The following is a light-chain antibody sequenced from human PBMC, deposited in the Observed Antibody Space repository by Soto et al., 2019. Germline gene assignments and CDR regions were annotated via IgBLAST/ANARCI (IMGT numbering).Light chain of an antibody. Sequence: DIQMTQSPSTLSASVVDRVTITCRASQSISSWLAWYQQKPGKAPKLLIYAASSLQSGVPSRFSGSGSETDFTLTISSLQPEDFATYSCQQSYSTTWTFGQGTTVDIK. CDR3: QQSYSTTWT. CDR1: QSISSW. V-gene: IGKV1-39*01. J-gene: IGKJ1*01. CDR2: AAS.